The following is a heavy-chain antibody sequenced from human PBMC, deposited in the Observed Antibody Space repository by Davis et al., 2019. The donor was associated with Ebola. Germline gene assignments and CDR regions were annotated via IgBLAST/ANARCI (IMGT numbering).Heavy chain of an antibody. Sequence: PGGSLRLSCAASGFTFSSYSMNWVRQAPGKGLEWVSSISSSSSYIYYADSVKGRFTISRDNAKNSLYLQMNSLRAEDTAVYYCARDPYGSGSYYIPFDYWGQGTLVTVSS. V-gene: IGHV3-21*01. D-gene: IGHD3-10*01. J-gene: IGHJ4*02. CDR2: ISSSSSYI. CDR1: GFTFSSYS. CDR3: ARDPYGSGSYYIPFDY.